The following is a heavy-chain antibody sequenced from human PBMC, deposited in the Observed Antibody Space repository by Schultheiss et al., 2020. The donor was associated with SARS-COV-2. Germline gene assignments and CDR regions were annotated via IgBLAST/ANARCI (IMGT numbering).Heavy chain of an antibody. CDR1: GFTFSSYS. D-gene: IGHD6-19*01. CDR3: AKPQYSSGWSLGGYAFDI. CDR2: ISSSSSYI. Sequence: GGSLRLSCAASGFTFSSYSMNWVRQAPGKGLEWVSSISSSSSYIYYADSVKGRFTISRDNAKNSLYLQMNSLRAEDTAVYYCAKPQYSSGWSLGGYAFDIWGQGTMVTISS. V-gene: IGHV3-21*01. J-gene: IGHJ3*02.